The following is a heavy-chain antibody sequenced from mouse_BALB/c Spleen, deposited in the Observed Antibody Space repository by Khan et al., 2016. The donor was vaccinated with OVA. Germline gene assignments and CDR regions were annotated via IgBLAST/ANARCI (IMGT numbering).Heavy chain of an antibody. CDR2: ISSGSATI. J-gene: IGHJ1*01. D-gene: IGHD2-4*01. CDR1: GFTFSHFG. V-gene: IGHV5-17*02. CDR3: ARSKITTWYFDV. Sequence: EVELVESGGGLVQPGGSRKLSCAASGFTFSHFGMHWIRQAPEKGLEWVAYISSGSATIYYADTMKGRFTISRDNPKNTLFLHMTSLRSEDTAMYYCARSKITTWYFDVWGAGTTVTVSS.